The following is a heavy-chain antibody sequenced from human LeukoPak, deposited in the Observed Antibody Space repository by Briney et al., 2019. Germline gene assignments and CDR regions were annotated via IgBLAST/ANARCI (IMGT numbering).Heavy chain of an antibody. CDR3: ACYRAIFSWCDP. J-gene: IGHJ5*02. Sequence: GWSLRLSCPASGFTFSSYSMNWVRQAAGKGREWVSSISSSSSYIYYAGSVKGRFIISRDNAKNSVYEQTNSLRAEETAVYYCACYRAIFSWCDPWRQGTLVSVSS. CDR1: GFTFSSYS. CDR2: ISSSSSYI. V-gene: IGHV3-21*01. D-gene: IGHD3-9*01.